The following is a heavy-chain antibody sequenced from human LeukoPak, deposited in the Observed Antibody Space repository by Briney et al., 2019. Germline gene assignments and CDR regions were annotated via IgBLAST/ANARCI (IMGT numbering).Heavy chain of an antibody. V-gene: IGHV4-38-2*02. D-gene: IGHD3-22*01. CDR2: IYHSGST. CDR1: GYSISSGYY. J-gene: IGHJ4*02. CDR3: ARVSVSSGFDY. Sequence: PSETLSLTCTVSGYSISSGYYWGWIRQPPGQGLEWIGSIYHSGSTYYNPSLKSRVTISVDTSKNQFSLKLSSVTAADTAVYYCARVSVSSGFDYWGQGTLVTVSS.